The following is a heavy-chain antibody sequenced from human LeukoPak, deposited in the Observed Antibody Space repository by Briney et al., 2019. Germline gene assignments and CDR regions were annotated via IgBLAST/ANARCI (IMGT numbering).Heavy chain of an antibody. Sequence: PGGSLRLSCAASGFTFSDYWMTWVRQAPGKGLEWVANIKGDGGEKYYVDSVKGRFTISRDNAKNSLYLQMNSLRAEDTAVYYCARKNGLDYWGQGTLVTVSS. V-gene: IGHV3-7*01. CDR1: GFTFSDYW. CDR3: ARKNGLDY. CDR2: IKGDGGEK. J-gene: IGHJ4*02. D-gene: IGHD2-8*01.